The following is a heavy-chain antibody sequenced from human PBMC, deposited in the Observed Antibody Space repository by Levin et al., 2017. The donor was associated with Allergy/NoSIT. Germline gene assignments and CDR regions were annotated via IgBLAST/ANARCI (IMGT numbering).Heavy chain of an antibody. CDR1: GGSISDDSYY. CDR2: IYYDGSA. Sequence: SETLSLTCTVSGGSISDDSYYWAWVRQPPGKGLEWVGSIYYDGSAYYNPSLKTRLTISVDTSKNQFSLRVNSVIAADTAVYYCAGAPNSPYYYHYGLDVWGPGTTVTLSS. J-gene: IGHJ6*02. CDR3: AGAPNSPYYYHYGLDV. D-gene: IGHD2/OR15-2a*01. V-gene: IGHV4-39*07.